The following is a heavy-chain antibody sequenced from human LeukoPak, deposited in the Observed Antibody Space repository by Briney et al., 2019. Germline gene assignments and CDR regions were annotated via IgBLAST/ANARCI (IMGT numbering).Heavy chain of an antibody. D-gene: IGHD3-16*01. J-gene: IGHJ4*02. CDR3: AQSGGDY. V-gene: IGHV1-69*13. CDR2: IIPMFGTA. CDR1: GGTFSSYA. Sequence: GASVKISCKASGGTFSSYAISWVRQAPGQGLEWMGGIIPMFGTANYAQKFQGRVTITADESTSTAYMELSSLRSDDTAVYYCAQSGGDYWGQGTLVTVSS.